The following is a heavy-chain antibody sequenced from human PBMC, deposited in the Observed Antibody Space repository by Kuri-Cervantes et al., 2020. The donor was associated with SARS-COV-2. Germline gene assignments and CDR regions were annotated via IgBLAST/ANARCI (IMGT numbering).Heavy chain of an antibody. CDR3: ASEVIPNPSEKYAYYGLDV. CDR1: GFTFSDYD. V-gene: IGHV3-33*08. CDR2: IWYDGRNT. Sequence: GGSLRLSCASSGFTFSDYDMHWVRQAPGKGLEWVAVIWYDGRNTYYTGSVKGRFTISRDNSKNMLYLEVNSLRAEDTAVYYCASEVIPNPSEKYAYYGLDVWGQGTTVTVSS. D-gene: IGHD1-26*01. J-gene: IGHJ6*02.